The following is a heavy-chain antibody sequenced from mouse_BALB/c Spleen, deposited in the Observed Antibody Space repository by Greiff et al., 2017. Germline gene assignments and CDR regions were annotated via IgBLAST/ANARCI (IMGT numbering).Heavy chain of an antibody. D-gene: IGHD2-1*01. V-gene: IGHV5-17*02. CDR2: ISSGSSTI. J-gene: IGHJ4*01. CDR3: ARCPFYYGNPYYAMDY. Sequence: EVQVVESGGGLVQPGGSRKLSCAASGFTFSSFGMHWVRQAPEKGLEWVAYISSGSSTIYYADTVKGRFTISRDNPKNTLFLQMTSLRSEDTAMYYCARCPFYYGNPYYAMDYWGQGTSVTVSS. CDR1: GFTFSSFG.